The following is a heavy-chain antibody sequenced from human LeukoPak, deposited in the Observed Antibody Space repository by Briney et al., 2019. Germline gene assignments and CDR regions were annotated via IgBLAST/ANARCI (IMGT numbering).Heavy chain of an antibody. Sequence: ETLSLTCTVSGGSISTYCWSWIRQPPGKGLEWIGYIFYSGSTNYNPSLKSRVTISVDTSKNQFSLKLNSVTAADTAVYYCARGRERYNWNAPFDYWGQGTLVTVSS. J-gene: IGHJ4*02. CDR2: IFYSGST. D-gene: IGHD1-20*01. V-gene: IGHV4-59*01. CDR3: ARGRERYNWNAPFDY. CDR1: GGSISTYC.